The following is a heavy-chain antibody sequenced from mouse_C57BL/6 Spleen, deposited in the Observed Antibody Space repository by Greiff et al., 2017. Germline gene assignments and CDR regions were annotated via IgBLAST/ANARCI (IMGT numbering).Heavy chain of an antibody. CDR1: GFNIKDYY. V-gene: IGHV14-1*01. D-gene: IGHD1-1*01. J-gene: IGHJ4*01. CDR2: IDPEDGDT. CDR3: ATSVRSIYYYAMDY. Sequence: PLQQSGAELVRPGASVKLSCTASGFNIKDYYMHWVKQRPEQGLEWIGRIDPEDGDTEYAPKFQGKATMTADTTSTTAYLQLSSLTSEDTAVYYCATSVRSIYYYAMDYWGQGTSVTVSS.